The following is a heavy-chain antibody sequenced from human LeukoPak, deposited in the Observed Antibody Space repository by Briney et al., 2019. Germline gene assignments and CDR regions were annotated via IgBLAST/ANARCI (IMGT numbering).Heavy chain of an antibody. D-gene: IGHD4-11*01. V-gene: IGHV4-34*01. Sequence: PSETLSLTCAVYGGSFSGYYWSWIRQPPGKGLEWIGEINHSGSTNYNPSLKSRVTISVDTSKNQFSLKLSSVTAADTAVCYCARDGGVDYSIESFDYWGQGTLVTVSS. CDR3: ARDGGVDYSIESFDY. J-gene: IGHJ4*02. CDR2: INHSGST. CDR1: GGSFSGYY.